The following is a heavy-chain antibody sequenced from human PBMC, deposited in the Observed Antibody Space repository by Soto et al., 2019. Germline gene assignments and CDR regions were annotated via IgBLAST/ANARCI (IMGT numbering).Heavy chain of an antibody. V-gene: IGHV3-64D*06. Sequence: PGGSLRLSCSASGFTFSSYAMHWVRQAPGKGLEYVSAISSNGGSTYYADSVKGRFTISRDNSKNTLYLQMSSLRAEDTAVYYCVKDLYRQQWLTTNWFDPWGQGTLVTVSS. CDR2: ISSNGGST. D-gene: IGHD6-19*01. CDR3: VKDLYRQQWLTTNWFDP. J-gene: IGHJ5*02. CDR1: GFTFSSYA.